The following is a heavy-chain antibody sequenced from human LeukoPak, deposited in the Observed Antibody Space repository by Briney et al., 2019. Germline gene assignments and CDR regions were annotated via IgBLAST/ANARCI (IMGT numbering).Heavy chain of an antibody. V-gene: IGHV3-23*01. CDR1: GFSFSNYA. Sequence: GGSLRLSCAASGFSFSNYAMSWVRQAPGKGLEWVSAISGSGGSTYYADSVKGRFTISRDNSKNTLYLQMNSLRAEDTAVYYCAKDSYRRLANEILFDYWGQGTLVTVSS. CDR3: AKDSYRRLANEILFDY. D-gene: IGHD5-12*01. CDR2: ISGSGGST. J-gene: IGHJ4*02.